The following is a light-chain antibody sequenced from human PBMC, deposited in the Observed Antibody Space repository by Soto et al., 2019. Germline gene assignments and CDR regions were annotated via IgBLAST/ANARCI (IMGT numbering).Light chain of an antibody. V-gene: IGLV2-23*02. J-gene: IGLJ3*02. Sequence: QSVPIQPASVSGSPGQSITISCTGSSSDVGIFNLVSWYQQYPGKAPKLVLYEVSKWPSGISHRFSGSKSGNTASLTISGLQAEDEADYYCCSYAGSRTWVFGGGTKLPVL. CDR3: CSYAGSRTWV. CDR2: EVS. CDR1: SSDVGIFNL.